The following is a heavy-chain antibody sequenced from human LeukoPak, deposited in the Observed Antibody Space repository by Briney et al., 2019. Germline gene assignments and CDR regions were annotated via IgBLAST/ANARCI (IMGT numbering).Heavy chain of an antibody. CDR3: ARGGGLYDSSGYYYSIDY. J-gene: IGHJ4*02. V-gene: IGHV3-48*02. CDR1: GFTFSRYS. Sequence: PGGSLRLSCAASGFTFSRYSMNWVRQAPGKGLEWVSYISSSSSTIYYADSVKGRFTISRDNAKNSLYLQMNSLRDEDTAVYYCARGGGLYDSSGYYYSIDYWGQGTLVTVSS. CDR2: ISSSSSTI. D-gene: IGHD3-22*01.